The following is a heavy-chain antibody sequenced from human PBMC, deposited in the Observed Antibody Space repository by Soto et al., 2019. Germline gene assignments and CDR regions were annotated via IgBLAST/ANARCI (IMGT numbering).Heavy chain of an antibody. CDR1: GFTFSGYG. CDR3: ANPFCYNRSGEEFDY. D-gene: IGHD3-22*01. Sequence: LRLSCAASGFTFSGYGMNWVRQAPGKRRGWVAVRSYDGRNKDSPGSGKGRFTCSRDNSKNTRYLRMNSLKAVDTAVYYCANPFCYNRSGEEFDYWGQGTLITVSS. CDR2: RSYDGRNK. J-gene: IGHJ4*02. V-gene: IGHV3-30*18.